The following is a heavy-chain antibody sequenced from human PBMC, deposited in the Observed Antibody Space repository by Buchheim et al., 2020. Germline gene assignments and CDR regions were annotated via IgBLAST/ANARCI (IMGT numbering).Heavy chain of an antibody. CDR1: GGSFSGYY. CDR3: ARRRTYYDILTGYRGEYYYYYYGMDV. V-gene: IGHV4-34*01. Sequence: QVQLQQWGAGLLKPSETLSLTCAVYGGSFSGYYWSWIRQPPGKGLEWIGEINHSGSTNYNPSLKSRVTISVDTSKNQFSLKLSSVTAADTAVYYCARRRTYYDILTGYRGEYYYYYYGMDVWGQGTT. CDR2: INHSGST. J-gene: IGHJ6*02. D-gene: IGHD3-9*01.